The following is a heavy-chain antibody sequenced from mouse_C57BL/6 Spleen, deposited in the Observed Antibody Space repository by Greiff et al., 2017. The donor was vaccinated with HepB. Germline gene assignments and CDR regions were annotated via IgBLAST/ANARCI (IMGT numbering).Heavy chain of an antibody. CDR2: INPYNGGT. V-gene: IGHV1-19*01. CDR1: GYTFTDYY. J-gene: IGHJ4*01. D-gene: IGHD2-1*01. CDR3: ARRGNYDAMDY. Sequence: EVQLQQSGLVLVKPGASVKMSCKASGYTFTDYYMNWVKQSHGKSLEWIGVINPYNGGTSYNQKFKGKATLTVDKSSSTAYMELNSLTSEDSAVYYCARRGNYDAMDYWGQGTSVTVSS.